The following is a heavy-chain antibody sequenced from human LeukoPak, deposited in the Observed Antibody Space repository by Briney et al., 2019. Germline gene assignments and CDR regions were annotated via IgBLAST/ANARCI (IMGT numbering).Heavy chain of an antibody. CDR3: ARHAIVVVPAARGAAFDI. Sequence: SETLSLTCTVSGYSISSGYYWGWIRQPPGKGLEWIGSIYHSGSTYYNPSLKSRVTISVDTSKNQFSLKLSSVTAADTAVYYCARHAIVVVPAARGAAFDIWGQGTMVTVSS. V-gene: IGHV4-38-2*02. CDR1: GYSISSGYY. CDR2: IYHSGST. J-gene: IGHJ3*02. D-gene: IGHD2-2*01.